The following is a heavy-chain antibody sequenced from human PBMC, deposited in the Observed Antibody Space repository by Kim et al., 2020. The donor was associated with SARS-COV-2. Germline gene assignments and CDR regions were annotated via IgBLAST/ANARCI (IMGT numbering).Heavy chain of an antibody. D-gene: IGHD1-7*01. Sequence: QKFQGRVTMTRETSISTAYMELSRLRADDTAVYYCARGSITGTTGGAFDIWGQGTMVTVSS. CDR3: ARGSITGTTGGAFDI. V-gene: IGHV1-2*02. J-gene: IGHJ3*02.